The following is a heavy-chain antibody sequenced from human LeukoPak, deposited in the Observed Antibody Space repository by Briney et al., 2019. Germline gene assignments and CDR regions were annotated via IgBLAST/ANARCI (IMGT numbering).Heavy chain of an antibody. J-gene: IGHJ4*02. CDR2: IYYSGLT. D-gene: IGHD3-16*01. V-gene: IGHV4-39*07. CDR3: ARDVPGGRNGY. Sequence: PSETLSLTCTVSGGSVSSSSYYWAWIRQPPGKGLEWIGSIYYSGLTNYSPSLKSRVTISLDTSKNQFSLNINFVTAADTAVYYCARDVPGGRNGYWGQGTLVTVSS. CDR1: GGSVSSSSYY.